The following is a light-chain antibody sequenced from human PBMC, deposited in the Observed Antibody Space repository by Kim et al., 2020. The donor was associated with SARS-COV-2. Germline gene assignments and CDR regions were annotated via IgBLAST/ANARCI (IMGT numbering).Light chain of an antibody. V-gene: IGKV1-27*01. CDR3: QKYNSAPWT. CDR1: QRITHS. CDR2: AAS. Sequence: VSVGHRVTITCRPSQRITHSLARYQQKPGKVPQLLFYAASALPSGVPSRSSCSGSRTDFTLSISNLQPEDVATYYCQKYNSAPWTFGQGKKVDI. J-gene: IGKJ1*01.